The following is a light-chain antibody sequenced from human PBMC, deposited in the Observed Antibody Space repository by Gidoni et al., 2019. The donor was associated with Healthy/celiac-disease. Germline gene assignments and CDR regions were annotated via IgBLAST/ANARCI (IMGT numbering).Light chain of an antibody. CDR3: QQYNNWPSWT. J-gene: IGKJ1*01. Sequence: DIVIPQSPATLSVSPGERATLSCRASQSVSSNLAWYQQKPGQAPRLLLYGASTRATGIPARFSGSVSGTEFTLTISSLQSEDFAVYYCQQYNNWPSWTFGQGTKVEIK. CDR1: QSVSSN. CDR2: GAS. V-gene: IGKV3-15*01.